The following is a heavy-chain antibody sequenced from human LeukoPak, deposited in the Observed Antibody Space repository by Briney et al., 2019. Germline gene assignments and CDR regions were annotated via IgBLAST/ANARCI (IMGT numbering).Heavy chain of an antibody. V-gene: IGHV4-34*01. D-gene: IGHD2-2*01. CDR1: GGSFSGYY. J-gene: IGHJ6*02. Sequence: SETLPLTCAVYGGSFSGYYWSWIRQPPGKGLEWIGEINHSGSTNYNPSLKSRVTISVDTSKNQFSLKLSSVTAADTAVYYCARGTRAYCSSTSCQRDYYYYYGMDVWGQGTTVTVSS. CDR3: ARGTRAYCSSTSCQRDYYYYYGMDV. CDR2: INHSGST.